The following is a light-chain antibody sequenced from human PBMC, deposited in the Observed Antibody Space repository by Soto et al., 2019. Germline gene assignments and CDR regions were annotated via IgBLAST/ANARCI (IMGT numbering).Light chain of an antibody. J-gene: IGKJ2*01. CDR3: QQSYSTLNT. CDR1: QSISSY. Sequence: DIQMTQSPSSLSASVGDRDTITCRASQSISSYLNWYQQKPGKAPKLLIYAASSLQSGVPSRFSGSGSGTDFTLTISSLQPEDFATYYCQQSYSTLNTFGQGTKLEIK. V-gene: IGKV1-39*01. CDR2: AAS.